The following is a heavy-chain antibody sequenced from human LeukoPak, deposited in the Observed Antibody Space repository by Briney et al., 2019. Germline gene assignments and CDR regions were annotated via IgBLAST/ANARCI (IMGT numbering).Heavy chain of an antibody. CDR2: IYYSGST. Sequence: PSETLSLTCTVSGGSISSYYWSWIRQPPGMGLEWIGYIYYSGSTNYNPSLKSRVTISVDTSKNQFSLKLSSVTAADTAVYYCAREVSSSSFDYWGQGTLVTVSS. D-gene: IGHD6-6*01. V-gene: IGHV4-59*01. J-gene: IGHJ4*02. CDR3: AREVSSSSFDY. CDR1: GGSISSYY.